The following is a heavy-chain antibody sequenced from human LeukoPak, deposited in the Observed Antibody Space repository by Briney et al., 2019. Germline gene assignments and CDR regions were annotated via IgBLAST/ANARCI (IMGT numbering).Heavy chain of an antibody. D-gene: IGHD1-7*01. J-gene: IGHJ5*02. CDR1: GYSFTGYY. CDR3: ARDPYWRNWNYQDWFDP. Sequence: ASVKVSCKTSGYSFTGYYIHWVRQAPVQGLKSMGWICAYNGNTNYAQKLQGRVTMTTDTSTSTAYMELRSLRSDDTAVYYCARDPYWRNWNYQDWFDPWGQGTLVTVSS. CDR2: ICAYNGNT. V-gene: IGHV1-18*04.